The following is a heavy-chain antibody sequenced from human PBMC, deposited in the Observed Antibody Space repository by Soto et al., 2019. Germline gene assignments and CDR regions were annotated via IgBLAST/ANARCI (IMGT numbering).Heavy chain of an antibody. CDR3: ASRARISMIVDY. CDR2: IYYSGST. J-gene: IGHJ4*02. Sequence: SETLSLTCIVSGGSISNYYWSWIRQPPGKGLEWIGYIYYSGSTNYNPSLQSRVTISVDTSKNQFSLKLSSVTAADTAGYYCASRARISMIVDYWGQGTLVTVSS. CDR1: GGSISNYY. D-gene: IGHD3-22*01. V-gene: IGHV4-59*01.